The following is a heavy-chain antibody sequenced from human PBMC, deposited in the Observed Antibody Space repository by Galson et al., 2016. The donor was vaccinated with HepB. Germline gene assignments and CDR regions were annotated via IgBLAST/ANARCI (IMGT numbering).Heavy chain of an antibody. CDR3: ARDVHPRQQLVPRGYFDY. Sequence: SLRLSCAASGFTFSSYAMHWVRRAPGKGLEWVAVISYDGSSEYYAGSVKGRFTISRDNSKNTLYLQTNSLRTDDTAVYSCARDVHPRQQLVPRGYFDYWGQGTLVTVSS. CDR2: ISYDGSSE. D-gene: IGHD6-13*01. V-gene: IGHV3-30*04. J-gene: IGHJ4*02. CDR1: GFTFSSYA.